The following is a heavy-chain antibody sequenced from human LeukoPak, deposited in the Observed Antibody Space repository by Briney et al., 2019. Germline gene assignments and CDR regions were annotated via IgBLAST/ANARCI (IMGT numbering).Heavy chain of an antibody. D-gene: IGHD1-26*01. J-gene: IGHJ6*03. V-gene: IGHV4-39*01. CDR3: ARHGMSDYYYYYYMDV. CDR1: GGSISSSSYY. CDR2: IYYSGST. Sequence: SETLSLTCTVSGGSISSSSYYGGWIRQPPGKGLEWIGSIYYSGSTYYNPSLKSRVTISVDTSKNQFSLKLSSVTAADTAVYYCARHGMSDYYYYYYMDVWGKGTTVTVSS.